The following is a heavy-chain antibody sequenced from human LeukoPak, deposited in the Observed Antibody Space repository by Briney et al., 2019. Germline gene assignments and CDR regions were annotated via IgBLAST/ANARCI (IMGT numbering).Heavy chain of an antibody. CDR2: ISAYNGNT. V-gene: IGHV1-18*01. CDR1: GYTFTSYG. CDR3: ARARRYGSGSYKGSWFDP. J-gene: IGHJ5*02. Sequence: ASVKVSCKASGYTFTSYGISWVRQAPGQGLEWMGWISAYNGNTNYAQKLQGRVTMTTDTSTSTAYMELRSLRSDDTAVYYCARARRYGSGSYKGSWFDPWGQGTLVTVSS. D-gene: IGHD3-10*01.